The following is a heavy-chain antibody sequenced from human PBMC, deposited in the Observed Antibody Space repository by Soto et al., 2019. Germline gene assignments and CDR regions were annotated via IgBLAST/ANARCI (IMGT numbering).Heavy chain of an antibody. CDR2: VSGNNGAS. V-gene: IGHV1-18*04. CDR3: VRDQKYFRVNGNWFDS. D-gene: IGHD2-2*01. Sequence: ASVKVSCKASGYTSSDFGISWVRRAPGQGLEWMGWVSGNNGASNPAPKVQGRITMTLDTSTGVSYMALRSLRSDDTAIYYCVRDQKYFRVNGNWFDSWGQGTLVTAPQ. CDR1: GYTSSDFG. J-gene: IGHJ5*01.